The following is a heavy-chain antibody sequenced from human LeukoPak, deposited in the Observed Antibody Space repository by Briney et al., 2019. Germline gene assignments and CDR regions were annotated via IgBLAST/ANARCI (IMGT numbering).Heavy chain of an antibody. CDR1: GGSISSISYY. V-gene: IGHV4-39*07. CDR2: IYYTGST. J-gene: IGHJ5*02. D-gene: IGHD3-16*02. Sequence: SETLSLTCTISGGSISSISYYWGWIRQPPGKGLEWIGSIYYTGSTYYNPSLKSRVTISVDTSNNQFFLKLSSVTAADTAVYYCARDAKYVWGNYRWFDPWGQGILVTVSS. CDR3: ARDAKYVWGNYRWFDP.